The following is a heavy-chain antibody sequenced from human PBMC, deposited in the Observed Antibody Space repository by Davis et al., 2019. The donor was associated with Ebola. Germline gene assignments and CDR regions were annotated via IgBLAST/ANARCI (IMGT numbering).Heavy chain of an antibody. CDR2: IYAGGST. J-gene: IGHJ4*02. Sequence: GESLKISCAASGLTVSDSYMSWVRQAPGKGLEWVSLIYAGGSTHYADSVKGRFTISRHTSKDTLYLQMSDLRTEDTAVYYCARVKLLSAAEMYFDSRGQGALVTVSS. CDR3: ARVKLLSAAEMYFDS. CDR1: GLTVSDSY. D-gene: IGHD2/OR15-2a*01. V-gene: IGHV3-53*04.